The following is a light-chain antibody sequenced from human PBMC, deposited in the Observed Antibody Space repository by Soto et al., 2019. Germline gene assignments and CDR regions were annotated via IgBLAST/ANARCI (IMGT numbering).Light chain of an antibody. CDR3: QQYGSSPWT. CDR1: QGIGDT. J-gene: IGKJ1*01. Sequence: EVVMRQSPATLSVSPGEGATLSCRASQGIGDTLAWYQHKPGQTPRLLIYDTSNRATGIPDRFSGSGSGTDFTLTISRLEPEDFAVYYCQQYGSSPWTFGQGTKVDIK. V-gene: IGKV3-20*01. CDR2: DTS.